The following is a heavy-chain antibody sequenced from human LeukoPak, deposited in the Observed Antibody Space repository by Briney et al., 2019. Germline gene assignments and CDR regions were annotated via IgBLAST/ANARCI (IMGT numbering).Heavy chain of an antibody. CDR1: GDSIRSDN. J-gene: IGHJ3*02. Sequence: SETLSLTCTVSGDSIRSDNWSWIRQPPGKGLEWIGRVYYTGSTNYNPSLKSRVTMSVDTSKNQFSLKLNSVTAADTAVYYCARDLRGDYGAFDIWGQGTMVTVSS. D-gene: IGHD4-17*01. CDR2: VYYTGST. V-gene: IGHV4-59*01. CDR3: ARDLRGDYGAFDI.